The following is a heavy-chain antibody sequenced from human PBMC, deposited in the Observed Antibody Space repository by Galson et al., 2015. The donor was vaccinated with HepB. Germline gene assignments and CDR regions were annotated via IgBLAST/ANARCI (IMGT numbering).Heavy chain of an antibody. CDR2: INPNSGGT. CDR1: GYTFTGYY. J-gene: IGHJ3*02. V-gene: IGHV1-2*05. CDR3: ARGVPLGYGSGSYYDDAFDI. D-gene: IGHD3-10*01. Sequence: VKVSCKASGYTFTGYYMHWVRQAPGQGLEWMGRINPNSGGTNYAQKFQGRVTMTRDTSISTAYMELSRLRSDDTVVYYCARGVPLGYGSGSYYDDAFDIWGQGTMVTVSS.